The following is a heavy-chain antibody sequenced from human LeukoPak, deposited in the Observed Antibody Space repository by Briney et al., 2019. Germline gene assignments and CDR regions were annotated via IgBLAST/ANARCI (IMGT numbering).Heavy chain of an antibody. CDR1: GFRFNTYS. CDR3: ARRGGSGSYYNPYYFDY. CDR2: ISYDERNT. J-gene: IGHJ4*02. V-gene: IGHV3-30*04. D-gene: IGHD3-10*01. Sequence: GGSLRLSCAASGFRFNTYSMHWVRQAPGKGLEWVAIISYDERNTDYADSVKGRFTVSRDNSKNTLYLQMNSLRVEDTAIYYCARRGGSGSYYNPYYFDYWGQGTLVTVSS.